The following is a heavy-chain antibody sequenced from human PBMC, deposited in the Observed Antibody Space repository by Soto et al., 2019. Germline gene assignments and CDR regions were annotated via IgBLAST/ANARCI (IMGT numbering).Heavy chain of an antibody. D-gene: IGHD6-19*01. CDR3: ARRRSSGDLDY. Sequence: VGSLRLSCAASGFTFSSYRMNWVRQAPGKGLEWVSSISSSSSYIYYADSVKGRFTISRDNAKNSLYLQMNSLRAEDTAVYYCARRRSSGDLDYWGQGTLVTVSS. CDR2: ISSSSSYI. J-gene: IGHJ4*02. CDR1: GFTFSSYR. V-gene: IGHV3-21*01.